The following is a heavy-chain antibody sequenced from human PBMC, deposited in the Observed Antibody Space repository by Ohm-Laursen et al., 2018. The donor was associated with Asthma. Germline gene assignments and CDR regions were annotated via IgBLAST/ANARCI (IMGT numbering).Heavy chain of an antibody. CDR1: GFTFSSYS. V-gene: IGHV3-21*04. D-gene: IGHD2-15*01. CDR3: ARGEDYYGMDV. CDR2: ISSSSDYI. Sequence: SLRLSCAASGFTFSSYSMNWVRQAPGKGLEWVSSISSSSDYIFYADSVKGRFTLSRDNAKNSLYLQMNSLRAEDTAVYYCARGEDYYGMDVWGQGTTVTVSS. J-gene: IGHJ6*02.